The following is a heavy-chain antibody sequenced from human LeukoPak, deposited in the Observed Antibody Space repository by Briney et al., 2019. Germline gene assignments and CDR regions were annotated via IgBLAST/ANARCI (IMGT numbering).Heavy chain of an antibody. CDR2: INPSGGST. CDR3: ARERSSITVAGFFDY. J-gene: IGHJ4*02. CDR1: GYTFTSYY. D-gene: IGHD6-19*01. Sequence: ASVKVSCKASGYTFTSYYMHWVRQAPGQGLEWMGIINPSGGSTSYAQKFQGRVTMTRDTSTSTVYMELSSLRSEDTAVYYCARERSSITVAGFFDYWGQGTLVTVSS. V-gene: IGHV1-46*01.